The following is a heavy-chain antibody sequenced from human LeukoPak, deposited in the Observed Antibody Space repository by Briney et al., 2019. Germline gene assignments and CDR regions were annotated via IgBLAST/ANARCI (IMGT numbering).Heavy chain of an antibody. J-gene: IGHJ4*02. D-gene: IGHD6-6*01. Sequence: GESLKISCKGSGYSFTSYWIGWVRRMPGKGLEWMGIIYPGDSDTRYSPSFQGQVTISADKSISTAYLQWSSLKASDTAMYYCAIAARSGSYYFDYWGQGTLVTVSS. V-gene: IGHV5-51*01. CDR3: AIAARSGSYYFDY. CDR1: GYSFTSYW. CDR2: IYPGDSDT.